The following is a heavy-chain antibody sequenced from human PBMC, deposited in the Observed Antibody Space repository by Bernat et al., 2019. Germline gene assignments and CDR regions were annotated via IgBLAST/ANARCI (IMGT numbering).Heavy chain of an antibody. CDR1: GGSISSGGYY. CDR3: AGVGRTYYYDSSGYYFIDY. V-gene: IGHV4-31*03. CDR2: IYYSGST. Sequence: QVQLQESGPGLVKPSQTLSLTCTVSGGSISSGGYYWSWIRQHPGKGLEWIGYIYYSGSTYYNPSLKSRVTISVDTSKNQFSLKLSSVTAADTAVYYCAGVGRTYYYDSSGYYFIDYWGQGTLVTVSS. D-gene: IGHD3-22*01. J-gene: IGHJ4*02.